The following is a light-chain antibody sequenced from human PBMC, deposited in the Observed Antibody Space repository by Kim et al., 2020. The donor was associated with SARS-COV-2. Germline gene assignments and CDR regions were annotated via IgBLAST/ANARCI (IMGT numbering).Light chain of an antibody. Sequence: SYELTQPPSVSVAPGQTASITCSGDKLGYKYARWYQQKPGQSPVLVIYQDSKRPSGIPERFSGSNSGNTATLTISGTQAMDEADYYCQAWDSSTAVFGVG. CDR2: QDS. CDR3: QAWDSSTAV. J-gene: IGLJ2*01. V-gene: IGLV3-1*01. CDR1: KLGYKY.